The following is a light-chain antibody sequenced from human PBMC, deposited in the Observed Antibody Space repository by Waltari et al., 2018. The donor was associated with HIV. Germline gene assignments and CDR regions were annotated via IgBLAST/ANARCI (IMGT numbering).Light chain of an antibody. Sequence: QSALTQPASVSASPGQSITISCTGTSSDIGNYDLVSWYQQRQGKAPKLMIYEVNKWPSGVSNRFSGSKSGITASLTISGLQAEDEADYYCCSYVTTGTWVFGGGTKLTVL. CDR1: SSDIGNYDL. J-gene: IGLJ3*02. CDR2: EVN. V-gene: IGLV2-23*02. CDR3: CSYVTTGTWV.